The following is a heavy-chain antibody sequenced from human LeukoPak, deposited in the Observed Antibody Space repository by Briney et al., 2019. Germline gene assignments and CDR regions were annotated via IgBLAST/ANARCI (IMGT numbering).Heavy chain of an antibody. J-gene: IGHJ4*02. CDR3: ARTGPATAIHWTYYFDY. Sequence: ASVKVSCKASGYTFTSYAMNWVRQAPGQGLEWMGWINTITGNPTYAQGFTGRFVFSLDTSVSTAYLQISSLKAEDTAVYYCARTGPATAIHWTYYFDYWGQGTLVTVSS. CDR2: INTITGNP. D-gene: IGHD2-2*02. V-gene: IGHV7-4-1*02. CDR1: GYTFTSYA.